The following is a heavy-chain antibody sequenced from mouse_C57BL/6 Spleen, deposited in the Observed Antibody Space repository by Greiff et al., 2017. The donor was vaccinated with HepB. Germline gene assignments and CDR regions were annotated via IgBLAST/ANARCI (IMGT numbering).Heavy chain of an antibody. Sequence: VQLQESGAELARPGASVKLSCKASGYTFTSYGISWVKQRTGQGLEWIGEIYPRSGNTYHNEKFKGKATLTADKSSSTAYMELRSLTSEDSAVYFCAYYYGSSPFDYWGQGTTLTVSS. J-gene: IGHJ2*01. CDR2: IYPRSGNT. CDR3: AYYYGSSPFDY. D-gene: IGHD1-1*01. V-gene: IGHV1-81*01. CDR1: GYTFTSYG.